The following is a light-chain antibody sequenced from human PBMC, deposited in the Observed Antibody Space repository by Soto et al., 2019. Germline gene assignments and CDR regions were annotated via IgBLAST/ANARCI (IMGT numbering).Light chain of an antibody. J-gene: IGLJ1*01. CDR3: SSFVDGTSYV. Sequence: QSVLTQPPSVSGSPGQSVTISCTGTSSDVGFFNYVSWYQHHPGKVPKFLIYEVNKRPSGVPDRFSGSKSGNTASLTVSGLQPEDEAEYFCSSFVDGTSYVFVTGTKVTVL. CDR1: SSDVGFFNY. V-gene: IGLV2-8*01. CDR2: EVN.